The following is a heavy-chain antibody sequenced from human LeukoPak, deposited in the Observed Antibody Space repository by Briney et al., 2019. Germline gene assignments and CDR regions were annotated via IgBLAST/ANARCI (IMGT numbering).Heavy chain of an antibody. CDR1: GFTFSDYT. CDR3: ARGPHITSAGRGYFQH. J-gene: IGHJ1*01. V-gene: IGHV3-21*01. D-gene: IGHD6-13*01. Sequence: GGSLRLSCAGSGFTFSDYTMTWVRQAPGKGLELVSFITSSSTYMYFTDSVRARFTISRDNAKNSLFLQMDSLRVEDTAVYYCARGPHITSAGRGYFQHWGQGTLVTVSS. CDR2: ITSSSTYM.